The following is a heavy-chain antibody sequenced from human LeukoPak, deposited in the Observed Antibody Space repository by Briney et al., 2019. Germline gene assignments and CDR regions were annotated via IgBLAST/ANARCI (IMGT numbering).Heavy chain of an antibody. J-gene: IGHJ4*02. CDR3: ARLIVGCTDGVCYKGHVF. CDR1: GVSISTYY. CDR2: IYYSGTT. Sequence: PSETLSLTCTVSGVSISTYYWNWIRQPPGKGLEWIGYIYYSGTTTYNPSLKSRVSMSVDTSKNQFSLKLSFVTAADTAVYYCARLIVGCTDGVCYKGHVFWGQGTLVTVS. D-gene: IGHD2-8*01. V-gene: IGHV4-59*01.